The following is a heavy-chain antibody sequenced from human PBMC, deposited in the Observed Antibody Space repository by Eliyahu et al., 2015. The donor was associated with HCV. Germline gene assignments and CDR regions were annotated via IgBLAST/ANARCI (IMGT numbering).Heavy chain of an antibody. CDR1: GDSISSGGYF. CDR2: MYNSGGS. Sequence: QVQLQESGPGLVEPSQTLSLTCIVSGDSISSGGYFWSWIRQHPGKDLEWIGYMYNSGGSYYNPSLKSRLTISADTSENRFSLKLSSVSAADTAVYYCARLGYCSTITCPRGGGFDIWGQGTLVTVSS. D-gene: IGHD2-2*01. V-gene: IGHV4-31*03. J-gene: IGHJ3*02. CDR3: ARLGYCSTITCPRGGGFDI.